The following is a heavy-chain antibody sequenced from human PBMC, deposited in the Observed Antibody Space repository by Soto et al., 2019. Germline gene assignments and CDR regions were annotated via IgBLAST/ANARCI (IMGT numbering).Heavy chain of an antibody. V-gene: IGHV3-7*01. CDR2: IKEDASEE. D-gene: IGHD2-2*01. CDR3: ATAISSPFSNFDS. CDR1: GFTFSTYW. J-gene: IGHJ4*02. Sequence: EVQLVQSGGDLVQPGGSLRLSCVASGFTFSTYWMTWVLQAPGMGLEWVAGIKEDASEEVYVDSVKDRFSISIDNAKNSLYLQLNCLRAEDAAVYYCATAISSPFSNFDSWGQGSLVTVSS.